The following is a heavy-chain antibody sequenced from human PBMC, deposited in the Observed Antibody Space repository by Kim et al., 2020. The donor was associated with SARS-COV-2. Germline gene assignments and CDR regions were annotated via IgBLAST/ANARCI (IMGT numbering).Heavy chain of an antibody. CDR3: ARMPLGTWIQLWFGLDY. CDR1: GFTFSSYS. D-gene: IGHD5-18*01. CDR2: ISSSSSYI. V-gene: IGHV3-21*01. Sequence: GGSLRLSCAASGFTFSSYSMNWVRQAPGKGLEWVSSISSSSSYIYYADSVKGRFTISRDNAKNSLYLQMNSLRAEDTAVYYCARMPLGTWIQLWFGLDYWGQGTLVTVSS. J-gene: IGHJ4*02.